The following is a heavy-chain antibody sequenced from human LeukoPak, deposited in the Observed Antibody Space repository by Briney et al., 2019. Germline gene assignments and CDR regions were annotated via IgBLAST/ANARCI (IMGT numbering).Heavy chain of an antibody. CDR2: IIPILGIA. J-gene: IGHJ4*02. Sequence: GASVKVSCKASGGTFSSSAISWVRQAPGQGLEWMGRIIPILGIANYAQKFQGRVTITTDESTSTAYMELSSLRSEDTAVYYCARVRYDSSWGHYYFDYWGQGTLVTVSS. CDR3: ARVRYDSSWGHYYFDY. V-gene: IGHV1-69*04. CDR1: GGTFSSSA. D-gene: IGHD3-22*01.